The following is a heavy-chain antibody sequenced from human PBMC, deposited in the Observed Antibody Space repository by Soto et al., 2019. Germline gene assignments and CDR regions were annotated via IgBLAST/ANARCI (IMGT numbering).Heavy chain of an antibody. Sequence: SETLSLTCTVSGASISSADYFWSWIRQPPGQGLEWIGYIYYSGNIFYNPSLESRVTISVDTSKNQFSLKLTSVTAADTAVYYCARQRTVYFARPRDWLDPWGQGTLVTVSS. J-gene: IGHJ5*02. D-gene: IGHD3-9*01. CDR2: IYYSGNI. CDR3: ARQRTVYFARPRDWLDP. V-gene: IGHV4-30-4*01. CDR1: GASISSADYF.